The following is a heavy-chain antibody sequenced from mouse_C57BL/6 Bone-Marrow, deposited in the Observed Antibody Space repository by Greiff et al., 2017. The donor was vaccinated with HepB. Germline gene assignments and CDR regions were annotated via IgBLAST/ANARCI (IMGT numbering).Heavy chain of an antibody. Sequence: EVKVVESGGGLVKPGGSLKLSCAASGFTFSSYAMSWVRQTPEKRLEWVATISDGGSFTYYPDNVKGRFTISRDNAKNNLYLQMSHLKSEDTAMYYCARGIYYYGSSHPYYFDYWGQGTTLTVSS. CDR3: ARGIYYYGSSHPYYFDY. CDR1: GFTFSSYA. CDR2: ISDGGSFT. J-gene: IGHJ2*01. V-gene: IGHV5-4*03. D-gene: IGHD1-1*01.